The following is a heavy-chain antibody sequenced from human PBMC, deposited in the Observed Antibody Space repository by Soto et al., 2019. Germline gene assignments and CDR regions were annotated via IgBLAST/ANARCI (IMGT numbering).Heavy chain of an antibody. D-gene: IGHD1-1*01. CDR1: GFTFRSSA. CDR2: LVVGTGNT. V-gene: IGHV1-58*01. Sequence: GASVKVSCKTSGFTFRSSAVQWVRQARGQRLEWIGWLVVGTGNTNYAQKFQQRVTISSDRSTNTVSMELSSLTSEDTAVYYCARDSRLHWNDHNWFDPRGQGTLVTVSS. CDR3: ARDSRLHWNDHNWFDP. J-gene: IGHJ5*02.